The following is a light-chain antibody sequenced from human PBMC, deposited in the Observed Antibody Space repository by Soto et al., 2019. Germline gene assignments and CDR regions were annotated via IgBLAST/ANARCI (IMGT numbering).Light chain of an antibody. CDR2: EVS. CDR3: NSYAGSNNGV. J-gene: IGLJ3*02. CDR1: SSDVGGYNY. V-gene: IGLV2-8*01. Sequence: QSALTQPPSASGSPGQSVTISCTGTSSDVGGYNYVSWYQQDPGKAPKLMIYEVSKRPSGVPDRFSGSESGNTASLAVSGLQAEDEADYYCNSYAGSNNGVFGGGTKLTVL.